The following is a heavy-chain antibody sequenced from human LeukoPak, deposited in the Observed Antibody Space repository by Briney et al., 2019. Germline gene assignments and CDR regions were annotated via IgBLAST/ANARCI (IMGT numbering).Heavy chain of an antibody. Sequence: GGSLRLSSAASGFTFSTYSMHWVRQAPGKGLEWVAVISFTGCITSYGDSVKGRFTISRDNAKNTLYLQMSSLRAEDTAVYYCARDHHGIRSAFDVWGQGTIV. J-gene: IGHJ3*01. D-gene: IGHD1-14*01. CDR3: ARDHHGIRSAFDV. CDR1: GFTFSTYS. V-gene: IGHV3-30-3*01. CDR2: ISFTGCIT.